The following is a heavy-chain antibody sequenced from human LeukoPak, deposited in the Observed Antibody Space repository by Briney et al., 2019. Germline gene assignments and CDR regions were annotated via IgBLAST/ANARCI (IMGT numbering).Heavy chain of an antibody. CDR1: GGSFSGYY. CDR2: INHSGST. V-gene: IGHV4-34*01. Sequence: PSETLSLTCAVYGGSFSGYYWSWIRQPPGKGLEWIGEINHSGSTNYNPSLKSRVTMSVDTSKNQFSLKLSSVTAADTAVYYCARDRGTEYFDYWGQGTLVTVSS. D-gene: IGHD1-1*01. J-gene: IGHJ4*02. CDR3: ARDRGTEYFDY.